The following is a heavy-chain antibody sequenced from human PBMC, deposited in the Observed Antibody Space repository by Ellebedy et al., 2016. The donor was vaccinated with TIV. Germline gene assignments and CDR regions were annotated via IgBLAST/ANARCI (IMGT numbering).Heavy chain of an antibody. CDR2: ILSDGSNS. D-gene: IGHD3-22*01. Sequence: GGSLRLSCAASGFTFANFGMHWVRQAPGKGLEWVALILSDGSNSYYVDPVKGRFTTSRDNSKNTLYLQMNSLRAEDTAVYYCARGDYDSSGYLSVNYFGYWGQGTLVTVSS. CDR3: ARGDYDSSGYLSVNYFGY. J-gene: IGHJ4*02. V-gene: IGHV3-30*19. CDR1: GFTFANFG.